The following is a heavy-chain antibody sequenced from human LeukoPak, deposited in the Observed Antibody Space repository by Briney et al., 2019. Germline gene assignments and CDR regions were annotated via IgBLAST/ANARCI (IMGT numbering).Heavy chain of an antibody. CDR3: ARDAEYGSGSMWLLDP. D-gene: IGHD3-10*01. V-gene: IGHV1-2*02. CDR2: INTKGAST. CDR1: GCTFSDYY. Sequence: ASMKVSCKASGCTFSDYYIHWVRQPPGQGLEWMGWINTKGASTKYAQKFQGRVTMTRDTSINTVYMELSRLTSDDTAIYYCARDAEYGSGSMWLLDPWGQGTQVTVSS. J-gene: IGHJ5*02.